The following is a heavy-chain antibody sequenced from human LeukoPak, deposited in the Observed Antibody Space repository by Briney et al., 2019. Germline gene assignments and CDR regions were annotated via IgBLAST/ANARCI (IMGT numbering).Heavy chain of an antibody. D-gene: IGHD5-24*01. CDR3: ARGGDGYNYAPYYYYYMDV. Sequence: SETLSLTCTVSGGSISSSSYYWGWIRQPPGKGLEWIGSIYYSGSTYYNPSLKSRVTISVDTSKNQFSLKLSSVTAADTAVYYCARGGDGYNYAPYYYYYMDVWGKGTTVTISS. V-gene: IGHV4-39*07. J-gene: IGHJ6*03. CDR1: GGSISSSSYY. CDR2: IYYSGST.